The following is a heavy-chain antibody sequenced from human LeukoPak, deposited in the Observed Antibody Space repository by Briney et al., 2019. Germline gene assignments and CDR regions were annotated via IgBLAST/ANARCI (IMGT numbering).Heavy chain of an antibody. CDR2: IYYSGST. CDR1: GGSSSSSRYY. V-gene: IGHV4-39*01. J-gene: IGHJ5*02. CDR3: ARHPYQLLWLSWFDP. Sequence: SETLSLTRTVPGGSSSSSRYYWGWISQPPGKGLEWIGRIYYSGSTYYNPSLKSRVTISVDTSKNQFSLKLSSVTATDTAVYYCARHPYQLLWLSWFDPWGQGTLVTVSS. D-gene: IGHD2-2*01.